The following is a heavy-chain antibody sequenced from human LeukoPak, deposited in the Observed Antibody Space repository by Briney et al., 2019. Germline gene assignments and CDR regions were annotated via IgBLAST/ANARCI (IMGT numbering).Heavy chain of an antibody. V-gene: IGHV3-23*01. D-gene: IGHD3-10*01. CDR1: GFTLSSYA. CDR2: IGNSGGSA. J-gene: IGHJ4*02. CDR3: AKRASGSGTSLYYFDY. Sequence: GGSLRLSCAASGFTLSSYAMSWVRQAPGKGLEWVSLIGNSGGSAFYADSVKGRFTISRDNSKSTLYLQMSSLRVEDTAVYYCAKRASGSGTSLYYFDYWGQGTLVTVSS.